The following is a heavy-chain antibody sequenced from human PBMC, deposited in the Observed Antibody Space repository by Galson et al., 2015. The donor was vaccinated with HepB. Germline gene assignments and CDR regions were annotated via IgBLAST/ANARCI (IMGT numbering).Heavy chain of an antibody. CDR3: ARSARGVGRELRD. D-gene: IGHD1-26*01. J-gene: IGHJ4*02. V-gene: IGHV4-34*01. CDR2: INHSGST. Sequence: SETLSLTCAVYGGSFSGYYWSWIRQPPGKGLEWIGEINHSGSTNYNPSLKSRVTISADTSKNQFSLKLSSVTAADTAVYYCARSARGVGRELRDWGQGTLVTVSS. CDR1: GGSFSGYY.